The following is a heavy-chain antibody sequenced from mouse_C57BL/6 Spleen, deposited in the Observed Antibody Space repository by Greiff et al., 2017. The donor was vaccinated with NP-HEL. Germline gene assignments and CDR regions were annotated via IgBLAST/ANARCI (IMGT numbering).Heavy chain of an antibody. CDR1: GYSITSGYD. CDR3: AREGLRGYAMDY. D-gene: IGHD2-4*01. V-gene: IGHV3-1*01. CDR2: ISYSGST. J-gene: IGHJ4*01. Sequence: EVKLLESGPGMVKPSQSLSLTCTVTGYSITSGYDWHWIRHFPGNKLEWMGYISYSGSTNYNPSLKSRISITHDTSKNHFFLKLNSVTTEDTATYYCAREGLRGYAMDYWGQGTSVTVSS.